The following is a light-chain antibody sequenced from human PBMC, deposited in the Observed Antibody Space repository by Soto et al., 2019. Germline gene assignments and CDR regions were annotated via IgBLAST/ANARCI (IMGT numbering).Light chain of an antibody. CDR2: GAS. CDR1: QIISTY. V-gene: IGKV1-39*01. J-gene: IGKJ2*01. CDR3: QQSYSTPHT. Sequence: DIRMTQSPSSLAAFVGDRVTISCRASQIISTYLNWYQQKPGQVPTLLIYGASSLQSGVPSRFSASGSGTDFTLSISSLQREDFATYYCQQSYSTPHTFGQGTKLEIK.